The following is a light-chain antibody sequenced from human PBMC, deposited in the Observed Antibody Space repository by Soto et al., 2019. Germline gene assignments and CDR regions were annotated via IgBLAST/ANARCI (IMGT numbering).Light chain of an antibody. CDR3: LQNNRYPWT. CDR1: LPISNY. CDR2: AAS. V-gene: IGKV1-27*01. J-gene: IGKJ1*01. Sequence: DIQMTQSPTSLSASVGDRVTLACRASLPISNYLAWYQQKPGKIPNILIYAASTLQAGVPSRFSGSGSGTEFTLTISSLQPEDSATYYCLQNNRYPWTFGQGTKVDIK.